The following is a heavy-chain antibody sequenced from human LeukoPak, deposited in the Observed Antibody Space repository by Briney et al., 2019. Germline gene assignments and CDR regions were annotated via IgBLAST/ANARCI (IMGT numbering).Heavy chain of an antibody. V-gene: IGHV4-59*12. CDR1: GGSISSDY. CDR2: MYYTGST. J-gene: IGHJ6*02. Sequence: SETLSLTCSVSGGSISSDYWSWIRQPPGKGLEWIGYMYYTGSTNYNPSFKSRVTISLATSKTQFSLKLSSVTPADTAVYYCARVRVVYAMDVWGQGTTATVPS. CDR3: ARVRVVYAMDV.